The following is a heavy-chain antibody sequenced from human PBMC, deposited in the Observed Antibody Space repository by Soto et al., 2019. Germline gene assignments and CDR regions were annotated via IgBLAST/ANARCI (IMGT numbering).Heavy chain of an antibody. V-gene: IGHV3-53*01. D-gene: IGHD1-26*01. CDR1: GFTVSSNY. J-gene: IGHJ6*02. CDR2: IYSGGST. Sequence: EVQLVESGGGLIQPGGSLRLSCAASGFTVSSNYMSWVRQAPGKGLEWVSVIYSGGSTYYADSVKGRVTISRDNSKNKLYLQMKSLRAEDTAVYYCAIKSGSSRPYYYGMDVWGQGTTVTVSS. CDR3: AIKSGSSRPYYYGMDV.